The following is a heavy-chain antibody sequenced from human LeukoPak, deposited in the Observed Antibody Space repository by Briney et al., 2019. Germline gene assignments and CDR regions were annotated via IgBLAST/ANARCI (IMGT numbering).Heavy chain of an antibody. Sequence: GGSLRLSCAASGFTFSNYGMHWVRQAPGKGVEWVAFIRFDESRTFYGDSVKGRFIISRDNSENTLFLHMHSLRPEDTAVYYCAKALVLTVAGTYYVDHWGQGTLVTVS. J-gene: IGHJ4*02. CDR2: IRFDESRT. V-gene: IGHV3-30*02. CDR1: GFTFSNYG. D-gene: IGHD6-19*01. CDR3: AKALVLTVAGTYYVDH.